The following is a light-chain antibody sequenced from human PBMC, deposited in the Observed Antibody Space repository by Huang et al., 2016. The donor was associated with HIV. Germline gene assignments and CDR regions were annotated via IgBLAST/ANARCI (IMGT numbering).Light chain of an antibody. CDR1: HDISTF. Sequence: IEMTQSPPSLSASIGDRVTLTCRASHDISTFLAWYQQKPGKPPKILIYAASILHAGGPSRCSGRGSGTDFTLTINNLQPEDVGNYYCQKYDSAPRTFGQGTRVEVK. CDR3: QKYDSAPRT. J-gene: IGKJ1*01. CDR2: AAS. V-gene: IGKV1-27*01.